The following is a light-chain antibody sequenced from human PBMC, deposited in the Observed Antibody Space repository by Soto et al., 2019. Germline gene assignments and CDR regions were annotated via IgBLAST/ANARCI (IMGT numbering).Light chain of an antibody. J-gene: IGKJ5*01. CDR3: QQYKHLIT. Sequence: DIQMTQSPSSLSASVGDRVTITCQASQDISNYLNWYQQKPGKAPKLLIYDASNLETGVPSRFNGSGFWTSFTFTITSLQPEDIATYYCQQYKHLITFGQGTRLEIK. CDR1: QDISNY. CDR2: DAS. V-gene: IGKV1-33*01.